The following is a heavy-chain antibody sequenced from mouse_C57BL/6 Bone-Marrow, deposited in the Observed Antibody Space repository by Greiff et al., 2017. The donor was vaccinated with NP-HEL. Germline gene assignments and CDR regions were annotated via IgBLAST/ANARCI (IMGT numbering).Heavy chain of an antibody. J-gene: IGHJ2*01. D-gene: IGHD1-3*01. CDR3: APYYFDY. CDR2: INSDGGST. CDR1: EYEFPSHD. Sequence: EVKLMESGGGLVQPGESLKLSCESNEYEFPSHDMSWVRKTPEKRLELVAAINSDGGSTYYPDTMERRFIISRDNTKKTLYLQMSSLRSEDTAPTWVAPYYFDYWGQGTTLTVSS. V-gene: IGHV5-2*01.